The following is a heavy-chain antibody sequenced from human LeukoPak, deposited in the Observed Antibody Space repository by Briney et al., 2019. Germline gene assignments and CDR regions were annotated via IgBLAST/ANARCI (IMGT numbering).Heavy chain of an antibody. CDR1: GGSISSGGYY. J-gene: IGHJ4*02. CDR2: IYHSGST. CDR3: AGVVVVAATYNY. D-gene: IGHD2-15*01. Sequence: PSQTLSLTCTVSGGSISSGGYYWSWIRQPPGKGLEWIGYIYHSGSTYYNPSLKSRVTISVDRSKNQFSLKLSSVTAADTAVYYCAGVVVVAATYNYWGQGTLVTVSS. V-gene: IGHV4-30-2*01.